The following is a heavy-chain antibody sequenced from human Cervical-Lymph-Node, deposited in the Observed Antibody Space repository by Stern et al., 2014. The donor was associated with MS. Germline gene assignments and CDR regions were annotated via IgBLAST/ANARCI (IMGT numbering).Heavy chain of an antibody. CDR1: GVSITSSSFY. CDR2: IYLRGQP. D-gene: IGHD3-22*01. CDR3: ARQAGYYDNSAYYNY. J-gene: IGHJ4*02. Sequence: QVQLQESGPGLVKPSQTLSLTCTVSGVSITSSSFYWTWIRQPAGKGLEWIGRIYLRGQPAYNPSFKGRVTMSLDASKNHFSLELASVPADDTAVYYCARQAGYYDNSAYYNYWSQGTLVTVSS. V-gene: IGHV4-61*02.